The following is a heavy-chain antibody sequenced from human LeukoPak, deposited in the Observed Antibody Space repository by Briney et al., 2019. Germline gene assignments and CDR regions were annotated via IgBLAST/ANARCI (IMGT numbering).Heavy chain of an antibody. CDR3: ARGIAAATDY. D-gene: IGHD6-13*01. CDR2: IYYTGST. J-gene: IGHJ4*02. CDR1: GGSISNYY. Sequence: SETLSLTCAVSGGSISNYYWTWIRQPPGKGLEWIGYIYYTGSTNYNPSLKSRVTISVDTSKNQFSLKLSSMTAADTAVYYCARGIAAATDYWGQGTLVTVSS. V-gene: IGHV4-59*08.